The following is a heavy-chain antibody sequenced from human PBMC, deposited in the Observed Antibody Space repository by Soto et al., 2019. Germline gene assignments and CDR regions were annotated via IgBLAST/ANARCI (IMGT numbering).Heavy chain of an antibody. J-gene: IGHJ6*02. Sequence: PGESLKISCKGSGYSFTSYWIGWVRQMPGKGLEWMGIIYPGDSDTRYSPSFQGQVTISADKSISTAYLQWSSLKASDTAMYYCARYSSSWGFEYYYGMDVWGQGTTVTVSS. CDR3: ARYSSSWGFEYYYGMDV. D-gene: IGHD6-13*01. CDR1: GYSFTSYW. V-gene: IGHV5-51*01. CDR2: IYPGDSDT.